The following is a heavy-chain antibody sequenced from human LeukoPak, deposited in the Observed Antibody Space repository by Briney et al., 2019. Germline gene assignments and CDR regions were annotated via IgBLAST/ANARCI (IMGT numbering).Heavy chain of an antibody. J-gene: IGHJ4*02. D-gene: IGHD3-10*01. V-gene: IGHV3-30*18. CDR2: ISYDGSNK. CDR1: GFTFSSYG. CDR3: AKELLWFGKLSYYFDY. Sequence: GGSLRLSCAASGFTFSSYGMHWVRQAPGKGLEWVAVISYDGSNKYYADSVKGRFTISRDNSKNTLYLQMNSLRAEDTAVYYCAKELLWFGKLSYYFDYWGQGTLVTVSS.